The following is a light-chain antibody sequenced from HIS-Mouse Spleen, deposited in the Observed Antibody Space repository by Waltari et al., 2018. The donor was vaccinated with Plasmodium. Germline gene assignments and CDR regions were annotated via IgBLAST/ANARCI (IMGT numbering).Light chain of an antibody. Sequence: DIQMTQSPSTLSASVGDRVTITCRASQSISSRLAWSQQKPGKGPKLLICNASSLESGVRSSFSCSGSGTEFTLTISSLQPDDFATYDGQQYNSYAWTFGQGTKVEIK. V-gene: IGKV1-5*03. CDR3: QQYNSYAWT. CDR1: QSISSR. J-gene: IGKJ1*01. CDR2: NAS.